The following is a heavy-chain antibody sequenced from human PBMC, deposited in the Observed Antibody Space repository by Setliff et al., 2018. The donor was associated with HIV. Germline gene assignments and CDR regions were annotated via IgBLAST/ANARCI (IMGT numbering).Heavy chain of an antibody. V-gene: IGHV1-8*01. Sequence: ASVKVSCKASGHTFTNVDIHWLRRATGQGLEWMGWMNHNTGVSGYALKFQARVTMTRDTSISPAYMELSSLTSEDTAVYYCARGKGVGGVVITGGLDVWGKGTTVTAPQ. CDR2: MNHNTGVS. CDR3: ARGKGVGGVVITGGLDV. CDR1: GHTFTNVD. J-gene: IGHJ6*04. D-gene: IGHD3-10*01.